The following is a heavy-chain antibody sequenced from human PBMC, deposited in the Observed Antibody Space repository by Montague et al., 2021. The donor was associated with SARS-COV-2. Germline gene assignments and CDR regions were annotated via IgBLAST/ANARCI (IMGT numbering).Heavy chain of an antibody. D-gene: IGHD7-27*01. CDR1: DVPLSTSTW. J-gene: IGHJ4*02. Sequence: SETLSLTCVVSDVPLSTSTWWSWVRQSPGKGLEWVEEIYLRGFTXYNPSDKSRVSISLNSSRSQFSLRLTSVTAADTVEYFWARGGLGNGGFDYWGQGTLVTVSS. CDR3: ARGGLGNGGFDY. CDR2: IYLRGFT. V-gene: IGHV4-4*02.